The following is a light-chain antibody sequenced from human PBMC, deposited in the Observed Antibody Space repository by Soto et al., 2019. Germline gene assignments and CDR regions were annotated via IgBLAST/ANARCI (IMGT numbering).Light chain of an antibody. Sequence: QSALTQPPSASGSPGQSVTISCTGTSSDVGGYNYVSWYQQHPGKAPKLMIYEVSKRPSGVPDRFSGSKSGNTASLTVSGLQAEDEADYYCSSYAGSNKGVYVFGTWTKLTVL. J-gene: IGLJ1*01. V-gene: IGLV2-8*01. CDR3: SSYAGSNKGVYV. CDR1: SSDVGGYNY. CDR2: EVS.